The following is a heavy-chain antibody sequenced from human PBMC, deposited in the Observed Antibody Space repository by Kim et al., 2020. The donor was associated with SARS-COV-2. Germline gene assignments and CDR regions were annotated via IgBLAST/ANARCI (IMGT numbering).Heavy chain of an antibody. Sequence: GESLKISCKGSGYSFTSYWIRWVRQMPGKGLEWMGWIDPSDSYTNYSPSFQGHVTISADKSISTAYLQWCSLKSSDTAMYYCARIRVHTNWFDPWGQGTLVTVSS. CDR1: GYSFTSYW. D-gene: IGHD1-1*01. J-gene: IGHJ5*02. V-gene: IGHV5-10-1*01. CDR2: IDPSDSYT. CDR3: ARIRVHTNWFDP.